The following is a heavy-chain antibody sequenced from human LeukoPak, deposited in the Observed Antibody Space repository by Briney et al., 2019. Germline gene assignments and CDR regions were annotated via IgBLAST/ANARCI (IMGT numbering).Heavy chain of an antibody. CDR1: GYSFTSYW. CDR2: IYPGDSDT. Sequence: GESLKISCKGSGYSFTSYWIGWVRQMPGKGLEWMGIIYPGDSDTRYSPSFQGQVTISADKSISTAYLQWSSLKASDTAMYYCARRVGYSGYDSPGGYYFDYWGQGTLVTVSS. D-gene: IGHD5-12*01. CDR3: ARRVGYSGYDSPGGYYFDY. J-gene: IGHJ4*02. V-gene: IGHV5-51*01.